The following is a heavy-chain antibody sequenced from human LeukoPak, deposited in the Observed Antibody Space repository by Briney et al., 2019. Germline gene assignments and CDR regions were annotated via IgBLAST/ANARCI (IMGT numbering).Heavy chain of an antibody. CDR2: IHSGGST. CDR3: VRYDSSGN. V-gene: IGHV3-53*01. J-gene: IGHJ4*02. D-gene: IGHD3-22*01. CDR1: GFTVSSNY. Sequence: GGSLRLSCAASGFTVSSNYMSWVRQAPGKGPEWVAVIHSGGSTYYSDSVKGRFTISRDNSKNTVYLQMNSLRAEDTAVYYCVRYDSSGNWGQGTLVTVSS.